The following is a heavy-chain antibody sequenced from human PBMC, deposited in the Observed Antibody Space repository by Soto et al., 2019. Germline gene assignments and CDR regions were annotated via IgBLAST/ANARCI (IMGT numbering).Heavy chain of an antibody. D-gene: IGHD2-2*01. CDR3: ARASIVVVPAAVWNTDY. CDR2: ISAYNGNT. V-gene: IGHV1-18*01. J-gene: IGHJ4*02. CDR1: GYTFTSYG. Sequence: ASVKVSCKASGYTFTSYGISWVRQAPGQGLEWMGWISAYNGNTNYAQKLQGRVTMTTDTSTSTAYMELRSLRSDDTAVYYCARASIVVVPAAVWNTDYWGQGTLVTVSS.